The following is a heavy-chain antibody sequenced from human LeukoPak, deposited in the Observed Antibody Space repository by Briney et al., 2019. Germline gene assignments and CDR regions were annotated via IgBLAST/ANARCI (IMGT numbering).Heavy chain of an antibody. Sequence: GGSLRLSCTASGFTFGDYAMSWFRQAPGKGLEWVGFIRGKAYGGTTEYAASVKGRFTISRDDSKSIAYLQMNSLKTEDTAVYYCTRKAMVTKIAWFDPWGQGTLVTVSS. J-gene: IGHJ5*02. CDR3: TRKAMVTKIAWFDP. V-gene: IGHV3-49*03. CDR1: GFTFGDYA. D-gene: IGHD5-18*01. CDR2: IRGKAYGGTT.